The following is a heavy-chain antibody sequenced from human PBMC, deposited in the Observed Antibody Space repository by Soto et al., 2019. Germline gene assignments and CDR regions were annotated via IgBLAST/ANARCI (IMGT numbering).Heavy chain of an antibody. V-gene: IGHV4-34*01. CDR1: GGSFSGYY. Sequence: QVQLQQWGAGLLKPSETLSLTCAVYGGSFSGYYWSWIRQPPGKGLEWIGEINHSGSTNYNPSLRXPVRTXXDTSKHQCSLKLGSVTAADTAVYYCARATEMAFDYWGQGTLVTVSS. CDR3: ARATEMAFDY. CDR2: INHSGST. J-gene: IGHJ4*02.